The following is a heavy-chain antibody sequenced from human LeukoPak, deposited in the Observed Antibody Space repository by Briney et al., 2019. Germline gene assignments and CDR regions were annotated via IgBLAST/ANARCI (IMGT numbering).Heavy chain of an antibody. CDR3: AKNRGGSYYSGSDY. CDR1: GFTFSSYA. J-gene: IGHJ4*02. V-gene: IGHV3-23*01. D-gene: IGHD1-26*01. Sequence: GGSLRLSCAASGFTFSSYAMNWVGQAPGKGLEGVSAVRGGDAGTSYADSVKGRFTISRDNSKDTLYLQMNSLRADDTAVYYCAKNRGGSYYSGSDYWGQGTLVTVSS. CDR2: VRGGDAGT.